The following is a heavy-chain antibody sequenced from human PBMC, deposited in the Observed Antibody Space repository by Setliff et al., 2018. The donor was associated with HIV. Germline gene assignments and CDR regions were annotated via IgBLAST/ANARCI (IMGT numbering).Heavy chain of an antibody. Sequence: ASVKVSCKASGYTFTGYYLHWLRQAPGQGLEWMGYIIPDSGDTKYSQEFQGRVTMTRDTSITTAYMELSRLRSDDTAVYYCTRVGGTYSYDTDGFFSFYFEIWGRGTLVTVSS. V-gene: IGHV1-2*02. CDR1: GYTFTGYY. D-gene: IGHD3-22*01. CDR2: IIPDSGDT. CDR3: TRVGGTYSYDTDGFFSFYFEI. J-gene: IGHJ4*02.